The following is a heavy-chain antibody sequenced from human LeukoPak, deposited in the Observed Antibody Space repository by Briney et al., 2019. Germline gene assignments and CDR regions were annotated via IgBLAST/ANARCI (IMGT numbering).Heavy chain of an antibody. J-gene: IGHJ4*02. Sequence: KPGGSLILSCAASGFTFSDYYMSWIRQVPGKGLEWVSYISGSGSHTTYADSVKGRFTTSRDNAKNSLYLQMNSLRDEDTAVYYCARDRHYYDSSGYYEATFDYWGQGTLVTVSS. CDR1: GFTFSDYY. CDR3: ARDRHYYDSSGYYEATFDY. CDR2: ISGSGSHT. V-gene: IGHV3-11*06. D-gene: IGHD3-22*01.